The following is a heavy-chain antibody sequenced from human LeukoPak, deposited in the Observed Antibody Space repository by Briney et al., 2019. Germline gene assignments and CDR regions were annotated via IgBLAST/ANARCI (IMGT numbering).Heavy chain of an antibody. D-gene: IGHD3-22*01. Sequence: SETLSLTCAVSGYSISSGYYWGWIRQPPGKGLEWIGSIYHSGSTYYNPSLKSRVTISVDTSKNQFSLKLSSVTAADTAVYYCARVDVYYYDSSGYPPGGVDYWGQGTLVTVSS. J-gene: IGHJ4*02. V-gene: IGHV4-38-2*01. CDR3: ARVDVYYYDSSGYPPGGVDY. CDR1: GYSISSGYY. CDR2: IYHSGST.